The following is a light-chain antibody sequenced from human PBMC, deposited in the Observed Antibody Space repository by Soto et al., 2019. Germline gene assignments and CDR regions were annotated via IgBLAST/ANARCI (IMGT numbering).Light chain of an antibody. CDR3: QQYYSTPFT. Sequence: DIVMTQSPDSLAVSLGERATINCKSSQSVLYSSNNENYLAWYQQKPGQPPKLLIYWASTRESGVPDRFSGSGSGTDFTLTISSLQAEDVAVYYCQQYYSTPFTFVPGTKVDIK. V-gene: IGKV4-1*01. CDR1: QSVLYSSNNENY. CDR2: WAS. J-gene: IGKJ3*01.